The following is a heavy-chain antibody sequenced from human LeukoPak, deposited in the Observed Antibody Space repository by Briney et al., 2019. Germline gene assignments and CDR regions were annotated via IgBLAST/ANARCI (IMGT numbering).Heavy chain of an antibody. CDR1: GFTFSSYS. Sequence: GGSLRHSCAASGFTFSSYSMNWVRQAPGKGLEWVSSISSTSSYIYYADSLKGRFTISRDNAKNSLYLQMNSLRAEDTAVYYCARGYCSGGSCYPRDYWGQGTLVTVSS. J-gene: IGHJ4*02. V-gene: IGHV3-21*01. D-gene: IGHD2-15*01. CDR2: ISSTSSYI. CDR3: ARGYCSGGSCYPRDY.